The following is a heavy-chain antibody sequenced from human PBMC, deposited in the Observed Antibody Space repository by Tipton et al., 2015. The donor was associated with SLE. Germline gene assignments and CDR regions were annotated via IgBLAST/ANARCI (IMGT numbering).Heavy chain of an antibody. Sequence: SLRLSCVASGFTFSSYGMSWVRQAPGKGLEWVSVIYTGGYTYYADSVKGRFTVSRDNSNNTLYLQMNSLRAEDTAVYYCATSFRFLEGAYDYYFDYWGQGTLVTVSS. CDR2: IYTGGYT. CDR1: GFTFSSYG. J-gene: IGHJ4*02. D-gene: IGHD3-3*01. V-gene: IGHV3-53*01. CDR3: ATSFRFLEGAYDYYFDY.